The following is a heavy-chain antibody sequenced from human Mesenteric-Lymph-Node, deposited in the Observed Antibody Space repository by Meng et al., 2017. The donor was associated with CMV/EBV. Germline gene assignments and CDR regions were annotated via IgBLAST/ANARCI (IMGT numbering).Heavy chain of an antibody. CDR1: GGSISSSNW. Sequence: SETLSLTCAVSGGSISSSNWWSWVRQPPGKGLEWIGEINHSGSTNYNPSLKSRVTISVDTSKNQFSLKLSSVTAADTAVYYCASFSPYYYDSSGFRDYWGQGTLVTVSS. V-gene: IGHV4-4*02. D-gene: IGHD3-22*01. CDR2: INHSGST. J-gene: IGHJ4*02. CDR3: ASFSPYYYDSSGFRDY.